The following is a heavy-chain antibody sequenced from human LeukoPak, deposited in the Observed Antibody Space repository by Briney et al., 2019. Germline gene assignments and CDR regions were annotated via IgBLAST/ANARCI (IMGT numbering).Heavy chain of an antibody. J-gene: IGHJ4*02. CDR1: GFTFSRYW. D-gene: IGHD5-24*01. V-gene: IGHV3-7*02. Sequence: GGSLRLSCAASGFTFSRYWMSWVRQAPGKGLEWVANIKEDGSVKYYVESVKGRFTISRDNAKNSLYLQMNSLRAEDTAVYYCAASITVFDYWGQGTLVTVSS. CDR3: AASITVFDY. CDR2: IKEDGSVK.